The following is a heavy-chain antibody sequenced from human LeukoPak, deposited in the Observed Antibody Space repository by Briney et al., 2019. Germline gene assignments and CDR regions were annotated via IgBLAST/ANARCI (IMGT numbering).Heavy chain of an antibody. V-gene: IGHV3-66*01. Sequence: AGGSLRLSCAVSGVTVSVNYMSWVRQAPGKGLEWVSVIYGGGIIYDAASVKGRFTISRDNSKNTLYLQLNSLRAEDTAVYYCARVPTVVTPRNLGVWFDPWGQGTLVTVSS. CDR3: ARVPTVVTPRNLGVWFDP. J-gene: IGHJ5*02. CDR2: IYGGGII. CDR1: GVTVSVNY. D-gene: IGHD4-23*01.